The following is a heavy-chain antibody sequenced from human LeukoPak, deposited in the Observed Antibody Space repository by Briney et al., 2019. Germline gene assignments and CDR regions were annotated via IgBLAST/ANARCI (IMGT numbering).Heavy chain of an antibody. D-gene: IGHD5-18*01. CDR2: IHHSGSA. CDR1: GASMSGDY. J-gene: IGHJ4*02. Sequence: PSETLSLTCTVSGASMSGDYWTWIRQPPGRGLEWIGYIHHSGSAKYNPSLRSRVTMSIDTSRNEFSLKLSSVTAADTAVYYCARHVDTATDYFDYWGQGTLVTVSS. V-gene: IGHV4-59*08. CDR3: ARHVDTATDYFDY.